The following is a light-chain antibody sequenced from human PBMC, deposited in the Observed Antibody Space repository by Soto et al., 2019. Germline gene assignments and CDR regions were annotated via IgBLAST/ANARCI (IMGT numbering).Light chain of an antibody. V-gene: IGLV2-14*01. CDR3: TSKTSRITYV. CDR1: SSDVGGYNY. Sequence: QPGLTQPAPVPGSPGQSITISSTGTSSDVGGYNYASWYQQHPGKAPKLMIYEVSNRPSGVSNRFSGSKSGNTASLSISGLQAEDEADYYCTSKTSRITYVVGTGTKV. J-gene: IGLJ1*01. CDR2: EVS.